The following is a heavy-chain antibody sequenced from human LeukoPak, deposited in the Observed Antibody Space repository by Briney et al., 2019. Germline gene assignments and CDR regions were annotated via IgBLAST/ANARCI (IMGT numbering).Heavy chain of an antibody. CDR3: AKEGDTSGWYEADY. CDR2: FSGSGGTT. D-gene: IGHD6-19*01. CDR1: GFTFSNYV. Sequence: GGSLRLSCAASGFTFSNYVISWVRQAPGKGLEWVSAFSGSGGTTYYADSVKGRFTISRDNSKNTVFLQMSSLRGEDTAVYYCAKEGDTSGWYEADYWGQGTLVTVSS. J-gene: IGHJ4*02. V-gene: IGHV3-23*01.